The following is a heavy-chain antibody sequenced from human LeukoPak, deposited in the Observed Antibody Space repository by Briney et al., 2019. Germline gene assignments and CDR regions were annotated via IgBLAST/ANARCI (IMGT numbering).Heavy chain of an antibody. D-gene: IGHD2-21*01. J-gene: IGHJ4*02. Sequence: QTGGSLRLSCAASGFTVSSNYMSWVRQAPGKGLEWVSVIYSGDSPYYADSVKGRFTISRDNSKNTLYLQMNRLRVEDAALYYCARAPVTSCRGAFCYPFDLWGQGVLVTVSS. CDR3: ARAPVTSCRGAFCYPFDL. V-gene: IGHV3-53*01. CDR2: IYSGDSP. CDR1: GFTVSSNY.